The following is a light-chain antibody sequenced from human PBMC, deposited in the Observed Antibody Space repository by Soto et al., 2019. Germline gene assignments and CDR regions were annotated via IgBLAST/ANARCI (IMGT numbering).Light chain of an antibody. Sequence: EIVMTQSPATLSVSPGERATLSCRASQTVNSNLAWYQQKPGQAPRLLIYGASTRDTGVPARFSGSGSGTEFTLTISSLQPEDFAIDYCQHLNNWPSYTFGQGTKLEIK. V-gene: IGKV3-15*01. CDR1: QTVNSN. CDR2: GAS. J-gene: IGKJ2*01. CDR3: QHLNNWPSYT.